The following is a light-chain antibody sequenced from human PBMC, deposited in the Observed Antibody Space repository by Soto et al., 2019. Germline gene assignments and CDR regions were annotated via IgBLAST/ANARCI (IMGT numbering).Light chain of an antibody. J-gene: IGKJ1*01. Sequence: EIVLTQSPGTLSLSPGERATLSCRASQSVSSSYLAWYQQKPGQAPRLFIYAASIRATGIPGRFSGSGSGTDFTLTISRLEPEDFAVYYCQHRTFGQGTKVDIK. CDR1: QSVSSSY. V-gene: IGKV3-20*01. CDR3: QHRT. CDR2: AAS.